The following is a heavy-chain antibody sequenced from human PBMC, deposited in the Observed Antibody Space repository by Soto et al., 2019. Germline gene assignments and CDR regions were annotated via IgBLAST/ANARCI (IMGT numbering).Heavy chain of an antibody. J-gene: IGHJ4*02. CDR1: GFTVSSNY. CDR3: ARDLGCSSTSCYASTY. CDR2: IYSGGST. V-gene: IGHV3-53*01. Sequence: PGGSLRLSCAASGFTVSSNYMSWVRQAPGKWLEWVSVIYSGGSTYYADSVKGRFTISRDNSKNTLYLQMNSLRAEDMAVYYCARDLGCSSTSCYASTYWGQGTLVTVSS. D-gene: IGHD2-2*01.